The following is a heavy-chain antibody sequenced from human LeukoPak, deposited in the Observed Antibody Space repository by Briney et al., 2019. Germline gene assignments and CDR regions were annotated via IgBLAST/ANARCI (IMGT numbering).Heavy chain of an antibody. CDR1: GYSFTSYW. Sequence: GESLKISCKGSGYSFTSYWIGWVRQMPGKGLEWMGIIYPGDSDTRYSPSFQGQVTISADKSISTAYLQWSSLKASDTARYYCASLYYYDSSGYYPFEYWGQGTLVTVSS. CDR3: ASLYYYDSSGYYPFEY. V-gene: IGHV5-51*01. CDR2: IYPGDSDT. J-gene: IGHJ4*02. D-gene: IGHD3-22*01.